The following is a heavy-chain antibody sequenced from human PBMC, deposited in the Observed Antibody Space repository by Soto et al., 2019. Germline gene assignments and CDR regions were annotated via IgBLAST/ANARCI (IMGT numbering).Heavy chain of an antibody. D-gene: IGHD6-19*01. J-gene: IGHJ4*02. CDR1: GFTFDDYA. V-gene: IGHV3-9*01. CDR2: ISWNSGSI. CDR3: ATSGWSTPYYFDY. Sequence: LRLSCAASGFTFDDYAMHWVRQAPGKGLEWVSGISWNSGSIGYADSVKGRFTISRDNAKNSLYLQMNSLRAEDTALYYCATSGWSTPYYFDYWGKGPLVTVSS.